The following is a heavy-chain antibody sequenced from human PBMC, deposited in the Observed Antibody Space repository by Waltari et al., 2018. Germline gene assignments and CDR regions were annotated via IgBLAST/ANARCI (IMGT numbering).Heavy chain of an antibody. J-gene: IGHJ4*02. Sequence: QVQLQESGPGLVKPSQTLSLTCTVSGGSISSGDYYWSWIRPPPGKGLEWIGYIYYSGSTYYNPSLKSRVTISVDTSKNQFSLKLSSVTAADTAVYYCARAGFWSGYPFDYWGQGTLVTVSS. CDR2: IYYSGST. D-gene: IGHD3-3*01. V-gene: IGHV4-30-4*08. CDR1: GGSISSGDYY. CDR3: ARAGFWSGYPFDY.